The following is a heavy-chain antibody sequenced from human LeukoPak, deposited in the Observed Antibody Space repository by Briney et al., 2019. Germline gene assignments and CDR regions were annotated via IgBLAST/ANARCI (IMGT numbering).Heavy chain of an antibody. CDR1: GGSISSYY. J-gene: IGHJ6*03. Sequence: SETLSLTCTVSGGSISSYYWSWIRQPAGKGLEWIGRIYTSGSTNYNPSLKSRVTMSVDTSKNQFSLKLSSVTAADTAVYYCARTSYSKNYYYYMDVWCKGTTVTVSS. CDR3: ARTSYSKNYYYYMDV. D-gene: IGHD4-11*01. V-gene: IGHV4-4*07. CDR2: IYTSGST.